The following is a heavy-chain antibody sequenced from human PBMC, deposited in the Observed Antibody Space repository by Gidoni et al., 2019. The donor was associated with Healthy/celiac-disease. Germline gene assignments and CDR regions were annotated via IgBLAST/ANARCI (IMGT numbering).Heavy chain of an antibody. Sequence: QVQLVESGGGVVQPGRYLRLSCSASGLTFISYAMYGVRQAPGKGLEWVAVISDDESNKFYSDSVKGRFTISRDNSKNTLYLQMNILRAEDTAVYYCAREAGGLYSSGEFDYWGQGTLVTVSS. CDR3: AREAGGLYSSGEFDY. D-gene: IGHD6-19*01. CDR1: GLTFISYA. J-gene: IGHJ4*02. V-gene: IGHV3-30-3*01. CDR2: ISDDESNK.